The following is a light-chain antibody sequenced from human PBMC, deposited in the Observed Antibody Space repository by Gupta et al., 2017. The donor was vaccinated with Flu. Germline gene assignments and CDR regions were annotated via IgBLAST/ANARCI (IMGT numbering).Light chain of an antibody. V-gene: IGLV2-11*01. J-gene: IGLJ1*01. CDR1: SNDVGGSNR. Sequence: SAPTPPRSASGCPGQSVTLSRTGTSNDVGGSNRVSWYEQRPGKAPKLILYDVTERPSGVPDRFSGSKSGNTASLTISGLQADDEADYYCSSHAGRVTWVFGTGTTVTVL. CDR3: SSHAGRVTWV. CDR2: DVT.